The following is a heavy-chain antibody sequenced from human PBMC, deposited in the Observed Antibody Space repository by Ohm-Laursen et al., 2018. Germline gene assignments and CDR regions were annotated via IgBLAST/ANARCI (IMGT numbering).Heavy chain of an antibody. J-gene: IGHJ4*02. CDR3: AKGSRTSGWPN. CDR2: ISISSSTI. Sequence: SLRLSCSATGFTFSNYNMNWVRQAPGKGLEWVSYISISSSTIYYADSVKGRFTISRDNSKNMLYLQMNSLRAEDTAIYYCAKGSRTSGWPNWGQGTLVTVSS. CDR1: GFTFSNYN. D-gene: IGHD6-19*01. V-gene: IGHV3-48*01.